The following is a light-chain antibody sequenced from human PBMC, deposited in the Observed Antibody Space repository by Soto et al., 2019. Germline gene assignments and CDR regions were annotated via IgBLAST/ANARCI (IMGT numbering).Light chain of an antibody. V-gene: IGKV3-15*01. CDR3: LQHNNYPWT. Sequence: EIAMTQSPATLSVSPGERATLSCRASQSVSSKLAWYQQKPGQAPRLLIYDASTRATGIPARFSGSGSGTEFTLTISGLQPEDFATYYCLQHNNYPWTFGQGTRVEIK. J-gene: IGKJ1*01. CDR1: QSVSSK. CDR2: DAS.